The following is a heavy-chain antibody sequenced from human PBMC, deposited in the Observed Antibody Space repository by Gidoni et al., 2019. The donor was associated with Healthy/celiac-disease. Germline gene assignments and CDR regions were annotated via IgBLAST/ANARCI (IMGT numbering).Heavy chain of an antibody. Sequence: QLPLQESGPGLLKPSETLSPTCTVSGGPISSSSSHWGWIRQPPGTGREWIGIIYYSGSTYYNPYLKSRVTISLDTSKNQFSLKLSSVTAADTAVYYCARDHRIRFLEWFFAWFDPWGQGTLVTVSS. V-gene: IGHV4-39*07. CDR3: ARDHRIRFLEWFFAWFDP. CDR2: IYYSGST. CDR1: GGPISSSSSH. D-gene: IGHD3-3*01. J-gene: IGHJ5*02.